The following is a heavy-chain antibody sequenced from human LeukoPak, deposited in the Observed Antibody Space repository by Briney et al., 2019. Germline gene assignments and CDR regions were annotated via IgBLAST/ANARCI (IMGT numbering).Heavy chain of an antibody. D-gene: IGHD3-22*01. Sequence: PSETLSLTCTVSGGSISSYYWSWIRQPAGKGLEWIGRIYTSGSTNYNPSLKSRVTMSVDTSKNQFSLKLSSVTAADTAVYYCARDRAYYDSSGQFDYWGQGTLVTVSS. V-gene: IGHV4-4*07. CDR1: GGSISSYY. CDR3: ARDRAYYDSSGQFDY. CDR2: IYTSGST. J-gene: IGHJ4*02.